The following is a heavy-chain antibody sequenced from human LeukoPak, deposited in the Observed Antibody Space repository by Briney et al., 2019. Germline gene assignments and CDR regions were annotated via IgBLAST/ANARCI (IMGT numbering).Heavy chain of an antibody. CDR2: FDPEDGET. CDR3: ATGPYYYDSSGYYPNI. J-gene: IGHJ3*02. D-gene: IGHD3-22*01. Sequence: EASVKVSCKVSGYTLTELSMHWVRQAPGKGLEWMGGFDPEDGETIYAQKFQGRVTMTEDTSTDTAYMELSSLRSEDTAVYYCATGPYYYDSSGYYPNIWGQGTMVTVSS. CDR1: GYTLTELS. V-gene: IGHV1-24*01.